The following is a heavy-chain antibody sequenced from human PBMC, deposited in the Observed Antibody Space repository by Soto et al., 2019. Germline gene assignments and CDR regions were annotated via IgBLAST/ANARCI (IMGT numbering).Heavy chain of an antibody. Sequence: GASVKVSCKASGYTFTSYYMHWVRQAPGQGLEWMGIINPSGGSTSYAQKFQGRVTMTRDTSTSTVYMELRSVSAADTAVYYCARAQSFEFHNWFDPWGQGTLVTVSS. CDR3: ARAQSFEFHNWFDP. CDR2: INPSGGST. CDR1: GYTFTSYY. V-gene: IGHV1-46*01. D-gene: IGHD3-10*01. J-gene: IGHJ5*02.